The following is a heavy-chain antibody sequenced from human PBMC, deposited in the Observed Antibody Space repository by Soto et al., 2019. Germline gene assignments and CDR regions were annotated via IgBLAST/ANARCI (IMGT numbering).Heavy chain of an antibody. J-gene: IGHJ6*02. CDR3: ARWVRSGSGISSRYYYGLDV. Sequence: GESLKISCKGSGYSFNSYWIGWVRQMPGKGLEWMGIIYPGDSDTRYSPSFQGQVTISADKSISTAYLQWSSLKASDTAMYYCARWVRSGSGISSRYYYGLDVWGQGTTVTVSS. CDR1: GYSFNSYW. D-gene: IGHD3-10*01. V-gene: IGHV5-51*01. CDR2: IYPGDSDT.